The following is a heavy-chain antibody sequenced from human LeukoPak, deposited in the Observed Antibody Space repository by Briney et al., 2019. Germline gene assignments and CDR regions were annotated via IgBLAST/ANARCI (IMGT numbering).Heavy chain of an antibody. J-gene: IGHJ4*02. CDR3: AGSGYSGYDLNY. V-gene: IGHV4-34*01. CDR1: GGSFSGYY. D-gene: IGHD5-12*01. CDR2: INHSGST. Sequence: SETQSLTCTVYGGSFSGYYWSWIRQPPGKGLEWIGEINHSGSTNYNPSLKSRVTISVDTSKNQFSLKLSSVTAADTAVYYCAGSGYSGYDLNYWGQGTLVTVSS.